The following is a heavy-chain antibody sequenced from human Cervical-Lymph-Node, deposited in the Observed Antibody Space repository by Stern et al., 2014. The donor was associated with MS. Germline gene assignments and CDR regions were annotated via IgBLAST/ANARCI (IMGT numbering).Heavy chain of an antibody. CDR1: GYTFTSYA. CDR3: ARSGNQWLVPPPQFDY. Sequence: VQLVESGAEVKKPGASVKVSCKASGYTFTSYAMHWVRQAPGQRLEWMGWINAGNGNTKYSQKFQGRVTITRDTSASTAYMELSSLRSEDTAVYYCARSGNQWLVPPPQFDYWGQGTLVTVSS. D-gene: IGHD6-19*01. CDR2: INAGNGNT. V-gene: IGHV1-3*01. J-gene: IGHJ4*02.